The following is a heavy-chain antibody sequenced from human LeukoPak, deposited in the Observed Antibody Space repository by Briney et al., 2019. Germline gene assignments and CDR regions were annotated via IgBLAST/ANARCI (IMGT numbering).Heavy chain of an antibody. D-gene: IGHD4-17*01. CDR2: IGSSSATI. J-gene: IGHJ2*01. CDR3: ARDRVTTSSSWYLDL. Sequence: GGSLRLSCAASGFTFSTYSMTWDRQAPGKGLEWVSYIGSSSATIYYADSVKGRFTISRDNAKNSLYLQMSSLRAEDTAVYYCARDRVTTSSSWYLDLWGRGTLVTVSS. V-gene: IGHV3-48*04. CDR1: GFTFSTYS.